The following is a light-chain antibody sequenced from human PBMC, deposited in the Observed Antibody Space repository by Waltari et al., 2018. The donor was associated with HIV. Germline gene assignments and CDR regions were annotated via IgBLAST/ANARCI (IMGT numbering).Light chain of an antibody. CDR3: QQTYTFVT. CDR1: QNISTY. Sequence: DIQMTQSPSSLSVYVGAPVTITCRASQNISTYLNWYQQRPGKPPNLLIYAASTLQSWTPFRFSGSGSGTDFTLTIRNLLPEDFATYYCQQTYTFVTFGGGTKVEIK. J-gene: IGKJ4*01. V-gene: IGKV1-39*01. CDR2: AAS.